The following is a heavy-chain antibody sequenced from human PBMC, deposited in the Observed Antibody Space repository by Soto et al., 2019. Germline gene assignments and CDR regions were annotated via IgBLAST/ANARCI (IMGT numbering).Heavy chain of an antibody. V-gene: IGHV4-31*03. CDR1: GGSISSGGYY. J-gene: IGHJ5*02. CDR3: ARDRGSGGWYWFDP. D-gene: IGHD5-12*01. Sequence: QVQLQESGPGLVKPSQTLSLTCTVSGGSISSGGYYWSWIRQHPGKGLEWIGYSYYSGSTYYNPSLKSRVTISVDTSKNQFSLKLSSVTAAATAVYYCARDRGSGGWYWFDPWGQGTLVTVSS. CDR2: SYYSGST.